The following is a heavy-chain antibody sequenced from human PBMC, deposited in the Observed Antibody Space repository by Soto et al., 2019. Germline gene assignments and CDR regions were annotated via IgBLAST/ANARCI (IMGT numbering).Heavy chain of an antibody. CDR2: ISYDGSNK. CDR1: GFTFSSYA. CDR3: ARDQGLSGSYYYYYGMDV. D-gene: IGHD1-26*01. Sequence: PGESLKISCAASGFTFSSYAMHWVRQAPGKGLEWVAVISYDGSNKYYADSVKGRFTISRDNSKNTLYLQMNSLRAEDTAVYYCARDQGLSGSYYYYYGMDVWGQGTTVTVSS. J-gene: IGHJ6*02. V-gene: IGHV3-30-3*01.